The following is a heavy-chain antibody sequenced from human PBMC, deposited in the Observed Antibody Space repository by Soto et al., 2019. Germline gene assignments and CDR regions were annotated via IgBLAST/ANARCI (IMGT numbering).Heavy chain of an antibody. V-gene: IGHV3-64*01. Sequence: QPGGSLRLSCAASGFTFSSYAMHWVRQASGKGLEYVSAISSNGGSTYYANSVKGRFTISRDNSKNTLYLQMGSLRAEDMAVYYCARLLGAFDIWGQGTMVTVSS. CDR3: ARLLGAFDI. D-gene: IGHD3-3*02. J-gene: IGHJ3*02. CDR2: ISSNGGST. CDR1: GFTFSSYA.